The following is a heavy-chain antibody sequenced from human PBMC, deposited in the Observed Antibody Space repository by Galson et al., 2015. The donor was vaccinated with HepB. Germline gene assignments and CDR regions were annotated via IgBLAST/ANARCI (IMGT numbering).Heavy chain of an antibody. CDR3: ARDPGGGGDDWDY. Sequence: SLRLSCAVSGFTVNRYWMHWVRQAPGKGLVWVARINSDGSGTAYAAFVRGRFTISRDNARKRLYLQMNGLKVEDTAVYYCARDPGGGGDDWDYWGQGTQVSVSS. CDR1: GFTVNRYW. V-gene: IGHV3-74*01. CDR2: INSDGSGT. J-gene: IGHJ4*02. D-gene: IGHD5-12*01.